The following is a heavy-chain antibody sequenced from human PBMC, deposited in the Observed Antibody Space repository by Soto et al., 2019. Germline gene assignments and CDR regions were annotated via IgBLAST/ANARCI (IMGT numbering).Heavy chain of an antibody. CDR3: ARDDYGDTPQDY. D-gene: IGHD4-17*01. CDR2: IWYDGSNK. V-gene: IGHV3-33*01. J-gene: IGHJ4*02. CDR1: GFTFSSYG. Sequence: QVQLVESGGGVVQPGRSLRLSCAASGFTFSSYGMHWVRQAPGKGLEWVAVIWYDGSNKYYADSVKGRFTISRDNSKNTLYLQMNSLRAEDTAVYYGARDDYGDTPQDYWGQGTLVTVSS.